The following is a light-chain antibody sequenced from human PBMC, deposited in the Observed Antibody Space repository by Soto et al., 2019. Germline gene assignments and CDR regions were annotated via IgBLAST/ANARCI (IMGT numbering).Light chain of an antibody. J-gene: IGKJ1*01. CDR1: QSVSSSY. CDR2: GAS. Sequence: EIVLTQSPGTLSFSTGERATLSFRASQSVSSSYLAWYQQKPGQAPRLLIYGASSRATGIPARFSGSGSGTEFTLTISSLQSEDSAVYFCQQYNNWPRTFGQGTKVDIK. CDR3: QQYNNWPRT. V-gene: IGKV3-15*01.